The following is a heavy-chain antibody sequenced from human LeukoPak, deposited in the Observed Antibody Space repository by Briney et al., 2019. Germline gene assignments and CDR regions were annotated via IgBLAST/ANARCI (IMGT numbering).Heavy chain of an antibody. CDR3: AREGDFWSGSLHDAFDI. CDR1: GGSISSSNW. CDR2: IYHSGST. Sequence: SETLSLTCTVSGGSISSSNWWSWVRQPPGKGLEWIGEIYHSGSTNYNPSLKSRVTISVDKSKNQFSLKLSFVTAADTAVYYCAREGDFWSGSLHDAFDIWGQGTMVTVSS. V-gene: IGHV4-4*02. D-gene: IGHD3-3*01. J-gene: IGHJ3*02.